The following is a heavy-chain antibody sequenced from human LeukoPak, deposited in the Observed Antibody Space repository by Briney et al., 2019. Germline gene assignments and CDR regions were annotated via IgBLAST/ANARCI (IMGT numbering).Heavy chain of an antibody. V-gene: IGHV3-53*01. CDR3: ARAPRVPPHWFDP. J-gene: IGHJ5*02. CDR1: GFTVSSNY. CDR2: IYSGGST. D-gene: IGHD1-1*01. Sequence: PGGSLRLSCAASGFTVSSNYMSWVRQAPGKGLEWVSVIYSGGSTYYADSVKGRFTISRDNSKNTLYLQMNSLRAEDTAVYYCARAPRVPPHWFDPWGQGTLVTVSS.